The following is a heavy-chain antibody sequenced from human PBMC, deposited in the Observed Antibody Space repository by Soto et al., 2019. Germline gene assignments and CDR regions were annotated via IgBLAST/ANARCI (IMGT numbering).Heavy chain of an antibody. CDR2: IRSKPYGGTT. J-gene: IGHJ4*02. CDR3: ARLIAAAGTRHFDY. D-gene: IGHD6-13*01. Sequence: EVQLVQSGGGMVQPGRSLRLSCSASGFMFGGYVMSWFRQAPGKWLEWVGFIRSKPYGGTTEYATSVKGRFTISRDDSNSIAYLQMSSLKTEDTAVYYCARLIAAAGTRHFDYWGQGTLVTVSS. CDR1: GFMFGGYV. V-gene: IGHV3-49*03.